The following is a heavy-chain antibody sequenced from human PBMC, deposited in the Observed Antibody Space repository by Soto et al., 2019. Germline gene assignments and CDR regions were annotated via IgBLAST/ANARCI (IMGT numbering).Heavy chain of an antibody. CDR2: ISYDGSIK. J-gene: IGHJ4*02. CDR3: AREEDTAISPRLDY. CDR1: GFTFSTYA. D-gene: IGHD5-18*01. V-gene: IGHV3-30-3*01. Sequence: GESLKISCAASGFTFSTYAMHWVRQAPGKGLEWVAVISYDGSIKYYADSVKGRFTISRDNSKNTLYLQMNSLRAEDTALYYCAREEDTAISPRLDYWGQGTLVTVSS.